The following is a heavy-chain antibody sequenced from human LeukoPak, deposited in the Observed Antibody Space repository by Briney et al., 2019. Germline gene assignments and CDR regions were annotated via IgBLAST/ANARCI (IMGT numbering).Heavy chain of an antibody. CDR2: ISLAGQT. V-gene: IGHV4-4*02. D-gene: IGHD1-26*01. J-gene: IGHJ4*02. Sequence: SGTLSLTCGVSGGSISGTNWWSWVRPPPGQGLEWIGEISLAGQTNFNPSLNGRVTMSLDKSSNKLYLHLTSVTAADTATYFCSREGGPFCPFGYWGQGTLVIVSS. CDR1: GGSISGTNW. CDR3: SREGGPFCPFGY.